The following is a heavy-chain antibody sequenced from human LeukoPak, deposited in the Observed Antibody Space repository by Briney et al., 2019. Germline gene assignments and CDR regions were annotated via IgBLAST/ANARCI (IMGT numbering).Heavy chain of an antibody. Sequence: SETLSLTCTVSGVSISSYYWSRIRQPPGKGLEWIGYIYYSGSTNYNPSLRSRVTMSIDTSKNHFSLKLSSVTAADTAVYFCARHCSGGSCNSNFDYWGQGTLVTVSS. D-gene: IGHD2-15*01. CDR3: ARHCSGGSCNSNFDY. J-gene: IGHJ4*02. CDR1: GVSISSYY. CDR2: IYYSGST. V-gene: IGHV4-59*08.